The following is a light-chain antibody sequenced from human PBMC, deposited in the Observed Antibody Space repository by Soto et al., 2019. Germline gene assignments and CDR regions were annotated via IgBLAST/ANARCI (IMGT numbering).Light chain of an antibody. CDR3: QWRSDWPPRLT. Sequence: EVVLTQSPATLSLSPGERATLSCRASESIGNYLAWYQQKLGQAPKLLIYDASHRAIGIPGRFSGDGSGTDFTLPISSLEREDFAVYYCQWRSDWPPRLTFGGGTKVEIK. CDR2: DAS. CDR1: ESIGNY. J-gene: IGKJ4*01. V-gene: IGKV3-11*01.